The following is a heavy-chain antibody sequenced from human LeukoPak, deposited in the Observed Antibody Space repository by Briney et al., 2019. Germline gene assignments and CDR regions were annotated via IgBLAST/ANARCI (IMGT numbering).Heavy chain of an antibody. CDR2: IIPIFGTA. CDR3: ASPHPRYSSSWDPPRAFDY. V-gene: IGHV1-69*13. J-gene: IGHJ4*02. CDR1: GGTFSSYA. Sequence: ASVKVSCKASGGTFSSYAISWVRQAPGQGLEWMGGIIPIFGTANYAQKFQGRVTITADESTSTAYMELSSLRSEDTAVYYCASPHPRYSSSWDPPRAFDYWGRGTLVTVSS. D-gene: IGHD6-13*01.